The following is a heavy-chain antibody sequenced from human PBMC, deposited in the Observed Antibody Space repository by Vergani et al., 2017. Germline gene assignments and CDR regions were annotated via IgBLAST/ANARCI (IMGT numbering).Heavy chain of an antibody. J-gene: IGHJ5*02. D-gene: IGHD3-10*01. CDR3: ARGELMVRAQNWFDP. V-gene: IGHV1-69*18. CDR2: IIPIFGTA. CDR1: GYTFTGYY. Sequence: QVQLVQSGAEVKKPGASVKVSCKASGYTFTGYYMHWVRQAPGQGLEWMGRIIPIFGTANYAQKFQGRVTITADESTSTAYMELSSLRSEDTAVYYCARGELMVRAQNWFDPWGQGTLVTVSS.